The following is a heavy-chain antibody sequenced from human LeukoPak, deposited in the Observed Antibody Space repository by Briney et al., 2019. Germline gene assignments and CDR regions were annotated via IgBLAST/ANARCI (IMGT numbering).Heavy chain of an antibody. CDR3: ARDFSSVWPNFDY. CDR1: GYTFTGYY. D-gene: IGHD3-3*01. J-gene: IGHJ4*02. CDR2: ISAYNGNT. Sequence: ASVKVSCKASGYTFTGYYMHWVRQAPGQGLEWMGWISAYNGNTNYAQKLQGRVTMTTDTSTSTAYMELRSLRSDDTAVYYCARDFSSVWPNFDYWGQGTLVTVSS. V-gene: IGHV1-18*04.